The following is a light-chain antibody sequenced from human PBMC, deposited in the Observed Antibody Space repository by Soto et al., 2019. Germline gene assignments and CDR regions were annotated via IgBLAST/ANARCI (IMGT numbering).Light chain of an antibody. CDR2: DAS. CDR3: QQFYNYPRT. CDR1: QDIGTY. V-gene: IGKV1-8*01. Sequence: ARRMSQAPSSLSASTGDSVSITCRATQDIGTYLAWYQQIPGKAPKLLIYDASTLQTGVPSRFSGSGSGTDFTLTISYLQSEDFGTYYCQQFYNYPRTFGQGTKVDIK. J-gene: IGKJ1*01.